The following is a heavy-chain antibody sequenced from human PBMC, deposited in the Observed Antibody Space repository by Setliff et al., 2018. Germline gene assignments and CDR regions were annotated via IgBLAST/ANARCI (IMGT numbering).Heavy chain of an antibody. CDR1: GYTFTTYY. D-gene: IGHD1-26*01. V-gene: IGHV1-46*01. Sequence: GASVKVSCKASGYTFTTYYMHWVRQAPGQGLEWMGAINPSGGSTTYAQKFQGRVKMTRDTSTNTVYMELSSLRSEDTAVYYCATNLNSGSLTPDAFDIWGQGTMVTVSS. CDR2: INPSGGST. CDR3: ATNLNSGSLTPDAFDI. J-gene: IGHJ3*02.